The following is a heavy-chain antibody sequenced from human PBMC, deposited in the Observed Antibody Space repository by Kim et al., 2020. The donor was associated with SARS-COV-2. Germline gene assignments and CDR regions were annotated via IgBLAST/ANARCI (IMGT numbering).Heavy chain of an antibody. CDR3: ARHGSRGSPGIAVAGTGNWFDP. J-gene: IGHJ5*02. CDR2: IYYSGST. Sequence: SETLSLTCTVSGGSISSSSYYWGWIRQPPGKGLEWIGSIYYSGSTYYNPSLKSRVTISVDTSKNQFSLKLSSVTAADTAVYYCARHGSRGSPGIAVAGTGNWFDPWGQGTLVTVSS. D-gene: IGHD6-19*01. V-gene: IGHV4-39*01. CDR1: GGSISSSSYY.